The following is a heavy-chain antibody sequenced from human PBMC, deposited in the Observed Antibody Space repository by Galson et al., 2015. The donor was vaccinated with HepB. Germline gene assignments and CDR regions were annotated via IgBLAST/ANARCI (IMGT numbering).Heavy chain of an antibody. Sequence: TLSLTCTVSGGSISSGGYYWSWIRQHPGKGLEWIGYIYYSGSTYYNPSLKSRVTISVDTSKNQFSLKLSSVTAADTAVYYCARDAGYYDSSGRPGFDPWGQGTLVTVSS. CDR3: ARDAGYYDSSGRPGFDP. CDR1: GGSISSGGYY. CDR2: IYYSGST. V-gene: IGHV4-31*03. D-gene: IGHD3-22*01. J-gene: IGHJ5*02.